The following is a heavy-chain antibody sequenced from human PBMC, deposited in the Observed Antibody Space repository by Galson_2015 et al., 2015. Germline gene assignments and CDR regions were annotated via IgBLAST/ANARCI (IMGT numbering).Heavy chain of an antibody. CDR2: ISYDGSNK. D-gene: IGHD1-26*01. CDR1: GLTVSSYC. J-gene: IGHJ4*02. Sequence: SLRLSCAASGLTVSSYCMRWVRQAPGKGLEWVSVISYDGSNKYYADSVKGRFTISRDNSKNTLYLQMNRLRAEDTAVYYWATDGSYYDYWGQGTLVTVSS. V-gene: IGHV3-30*03. CDR3: ATDGSYYDY.